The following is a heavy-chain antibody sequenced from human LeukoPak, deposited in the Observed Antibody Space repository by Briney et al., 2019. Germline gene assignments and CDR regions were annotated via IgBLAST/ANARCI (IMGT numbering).Heavy chain of an antibody. J-gene: IGHJ3*02. V-gene: IGHV1-18*01. Sequence: ASVKVSCKASGYTFTTYAINWVRQAPGQGLEWMGWISVYSGNTNYAQKLQGRVTMTTDTSTSTGYMELRSLRSDDTAVYYCATADDTCGFYHPFDIWGQGTMVTVSS. D-gene: IGHD3-22*01. CDR1: GYTFTTYA. CDR2: ISVYSGNT. CDR3: ATADDTCGFYHPFDI.